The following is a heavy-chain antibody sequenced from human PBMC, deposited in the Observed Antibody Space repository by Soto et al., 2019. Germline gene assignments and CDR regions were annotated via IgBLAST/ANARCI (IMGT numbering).Heavy chain of an antibody. CDR3: ARVKGSSGYYYVGWFDP. V-gene: IGHV4-30-2*01. J-gene: IGHJ5*02. D-gene: IGHD3-22*01. CDR2: IYHSGST. Sequence: SETLSLTCAVSGSSISSGGYSWSWIRQPPGKGLEWIGYIYHSGSTYYNPSLKSRVTISVDRSKNQFSLKLSSVTAADTAVYYCARVKGSSGYYYVGWFDPWGQGTLVTVSS. CDR1: GSSISSGGYS.